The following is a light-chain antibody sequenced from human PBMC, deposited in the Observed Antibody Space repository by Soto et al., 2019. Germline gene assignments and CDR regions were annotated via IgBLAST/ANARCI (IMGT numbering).Light chain of an antibody. CDR2: GNK. V-gene: IGLV1-40*01. CDR1: SSNIGAGYD. Sequence: QSVLTQPPSVSGAPGRRVTISCTGSSSNIGAGYDVHWYQQLPGTAPKLLIYGNKNRPSGVPDRFSGSKSGTSASLAITGLQAEDEADYYCQSYDSSLSVSYVFGTGTKVTVL. J-gene: IGLJ1*01. CDR3: QSYDSSLSVSYV.